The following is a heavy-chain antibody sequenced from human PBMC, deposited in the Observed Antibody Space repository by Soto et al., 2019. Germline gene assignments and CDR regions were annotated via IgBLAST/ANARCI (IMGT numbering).Heavy chain of an antibody. J-gene: IGHJ4*02. CDR2: IYYSGST. V-gene: IGHV4-61*01. CDR3: AREVVRGRNYGHYFDY. CDR1: GGSVSSGSYY. D-gene: IGHD1-7*01. Sequence: SETLSLTCTVSGGSVSSGSYYWSWIRQPPGKGLEWIGYIYYSGSTNYNPSLKSRVTISVDTSKNQFSLKLSSVTAADTAVYYCAREVVRGRNYGHYFDYWGQGTLVTVSS.